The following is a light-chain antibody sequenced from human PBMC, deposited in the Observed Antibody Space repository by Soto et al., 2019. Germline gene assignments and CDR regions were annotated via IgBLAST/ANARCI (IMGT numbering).Light chain of an antibody. J-gene: IGKJ4*01. V-gene: IGKV3-11*01. CDR2: DAS. CDR1: QSVSSY. CDR3: QQRSNWPST. Sequence: EIVLTQSPATLSLSPGERATLSCRASQSVSSYLAWYQQKPGQAPRLLIYDASNRATGIPARFSGSGSGTDFTLTISSLEPEYFAVYYCQQRSNWPSTFGGGAKVEIK.